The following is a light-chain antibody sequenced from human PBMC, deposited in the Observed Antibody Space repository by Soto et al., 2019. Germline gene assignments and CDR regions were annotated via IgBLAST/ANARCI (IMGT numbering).Light chain of an antibody. Sequence: DVVMTQSPLSLPVTLRQAASICCRSHQSLVYSDGIAYFSWFQQRPGRSPRXXSYKVSNRDSGVPARFSGSGSGTDFALKISRVEADDVAVYYCMQATHWPITFGQGTRLEIK. J-gene: IGKJ5*01. V-gene: IGKV2-30*01. CDR2: KVS. CDR1: QSLVYSDGIAY. CDR3: MQATHWPIT.